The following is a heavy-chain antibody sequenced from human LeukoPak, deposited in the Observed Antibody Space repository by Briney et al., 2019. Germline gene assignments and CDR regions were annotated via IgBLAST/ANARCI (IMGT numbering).Heavy chain of an antibody. Sequence: PSETLSLTCSVSGGSISSYYWSWIRQPAGKGLEWIGRIYTTGSTDYNPPLKSRVTISVDTSKKQFYLKLSSVTAADTAVYYCVRAGTRGYGGFGIEGLYGYWGQGTLVTVSS. D-gene: IGHD5-12*01. J-gene: IGHJ4*02. CDR1: GGSISSYY. CDR3: VRAGTRGYGGFGIEGLYGY. CDR2: IYTTGST. V-gene: IGHV4-4*07.